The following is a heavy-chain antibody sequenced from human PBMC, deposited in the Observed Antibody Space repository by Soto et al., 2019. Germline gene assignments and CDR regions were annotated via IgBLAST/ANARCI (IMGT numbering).Heavy chain of an antibody. V-gene: IGHV5-51*01. J-gene: IGHJ6*02. CDR1: GYSFTSYW. CDR3: ARLSYYYDSSGYEPDLRMDV. D-gene: IGHD3-22*01. CDR2: IYPGDSDT. Sequence: GESLKISCKGSGYSFTSYWIGWVRQMPGKGLEWMGIIYPGDSDTRYSPSFQGQVTISADKSISTAYLQWSSLKASDTAMYYCARLSYYYDSSGYEPDLRMDVWGQGTTVTVSS.